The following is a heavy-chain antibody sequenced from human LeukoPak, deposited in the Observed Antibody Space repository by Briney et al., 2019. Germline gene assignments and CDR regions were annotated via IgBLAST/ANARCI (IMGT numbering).Heavy chain of an antibody. Sequence: ASVKVSCKVSGYTLTELSMHWVRQAPGKGLEWMGGFDPEDGETIYAQRFQGRVTMTEDTSTDTAYMELSSLRSEDTAVYYCATGGWGSRWYFDYWGQGTLVTVSS. J-gene: IGHJ4*02. CDR1: GYTLTELS. V-gene: IGHV1-24*01. CDR3: ATGGWGSRWYFDY. D-gene: IGHD7-27*01. CDR2: FDPEDGET.